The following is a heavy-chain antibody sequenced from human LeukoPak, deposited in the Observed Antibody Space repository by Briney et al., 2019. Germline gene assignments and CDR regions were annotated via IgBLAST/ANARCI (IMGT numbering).Heavy chain of an antibody. V-gene: IGHV3-74*01. CDR2: ISSDGSST. J-gene: IGHJ4*02. CDR1: GFPFRTYW. Sequence: HPGGSLRLSCAASGFPFRTYWMHWVRHAPGKGLVWVSRISSDGSSTTYADSVKGRFTISRDNPKHTLLLQMNSLRAEDTAVYYCARDLYTFDSWGQGTLVTVSS. CDR3: ARDLYTFDS.